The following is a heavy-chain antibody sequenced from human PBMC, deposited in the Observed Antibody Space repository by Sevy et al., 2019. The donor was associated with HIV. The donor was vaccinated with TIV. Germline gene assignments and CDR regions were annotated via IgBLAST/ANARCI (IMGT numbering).Heavy chain of an antibody. CDR3: ARDCSSTSCLCGIDV. J-gene: IGHJ6*02. V-gene: IGHV3-7*03. Sequence: GGSLRLSCAASGFTFSRYWMSWVRQAPGKGLEWVANIKLDGSEKYYVDSVKGRFTISRDNAKNSLYLQMNSLRAEDSAVYYCARDCSSTSCLCGIDVWGQGTTVIVSS. D-gene: IGHD2-2*01. CDR2: IKLDGSEK. CDR1: GFTFSRYW.